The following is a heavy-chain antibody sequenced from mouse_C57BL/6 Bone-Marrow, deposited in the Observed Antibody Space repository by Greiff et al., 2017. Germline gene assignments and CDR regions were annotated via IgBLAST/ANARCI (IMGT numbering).Heavy chain of an antibody. J-gene: IGHJ3*01. V-gene: IGHV1-54*01. CDR1: GYAFTNYL. CDR3: ARGYSGFFAY. CDR2: INPGRGGT. Sequence: QVQLQQSGAELVRPGSSVKVSCKASGYAFTNYLIEWVKQRPGQGLEWIGVINPGRGGTNYNEKFKGKETLTADKSSSTAYMQLSSLTSEDSAVYFCARGYSGFFAYWGQGTLVTVSA. D-gene: IGHD2-3*01.